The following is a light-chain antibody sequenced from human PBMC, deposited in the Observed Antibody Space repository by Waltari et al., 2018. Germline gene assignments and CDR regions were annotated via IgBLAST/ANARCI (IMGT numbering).Light chain of an antibody. V-gene: IGLV2-14*03. CDR2: DLT. CDR3: SAYTSRGTLK. CDR1: SDDIGAYSY. J-gene: IGLJ2*01. Sequence: QSALTQPASVSGSPGQSITISCTGTSDDIGAYSYVTWYHQRPGKVHKLIIYDLTERPSGVANRFSGSKSGSTASLTVSGLQAEDEGLFYCSAYTSRGTLKFGGGTRVTVL.